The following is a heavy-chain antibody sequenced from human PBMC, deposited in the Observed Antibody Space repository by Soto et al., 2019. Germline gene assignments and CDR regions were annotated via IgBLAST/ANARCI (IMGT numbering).Heavy chain of an antibody. D-gene: IGHD4-17*01. CDR1: GGSFSPYY. Sequence: PSETLSLTCAVYGGSFSPYYWSWIRQTPGKGLEWIAEINYSGITNFNPSLKSRVTMSVDTSKSQISMKLSSMTAADTAMYYCARRDGDYLGAGYFDFWGQGSMVTVSS. CDR3: ARRDGDYLGAGYFDF. CDR2: INYSGIT. J-gene: IGHJ4*02. V-gene: IGHV4-34*01.